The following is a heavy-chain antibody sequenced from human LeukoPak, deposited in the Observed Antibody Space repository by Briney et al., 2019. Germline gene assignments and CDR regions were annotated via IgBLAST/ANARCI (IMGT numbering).Heavy chain of an antibody. Sequence: ASVTVSCTTSGYTFTSYYIHWVRQAPGQGLEWMGIINPSGGSTSCAQKFQGRVTITRDTSTSTVYMYLSSLRSEDMAVYYCARDSLYGVVDYWGQGTLVTVSS. J-gene: IGHJ4*02. CDR2: INPSGGST. CDR1: GYTFTSYY. V-gene: IGHV1-46*01. CDR3: ARDSLYGVVDY. D-gene: IGHD4-17*01.